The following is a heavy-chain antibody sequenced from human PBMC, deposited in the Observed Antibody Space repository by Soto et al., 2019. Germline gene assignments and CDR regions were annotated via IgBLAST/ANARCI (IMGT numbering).Heavy chain of an antibody. J-gene: IGHJ4*02. Sequence: QVQLQESGPGLVKPSQTLSLTCTVSGGSISSGSYYWSWIRQHPGKGLEWIGYIYYSGSTYYNPSLKSRVTISVHTSKNQFSLKLSSVTAADTAVYYCASIVSSAHGEFSDWGQGTLVTVSS. D-gene: IGHD3-10*01. V-gene: IGHV4-31*03. CDR2: IYYSGST. CDR3: ASIVSSAHGEFSD. CDR1: GGSISSGSYY.